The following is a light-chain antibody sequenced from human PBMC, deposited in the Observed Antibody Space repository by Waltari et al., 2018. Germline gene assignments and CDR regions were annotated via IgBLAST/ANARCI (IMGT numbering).Light chain of an antibody. CDR3: QQYNNWPRT. Sequence: EIVMTQSPATLSVSPGERATLSCRASQSVSSNLARYQQKHGQAPRRLIYGASTRATGIPARFSGSGSGTEFTLTISSLQSEDFAVYYCQQYNNWPRTFGQGTKVEIK. J-gene: IGKJ1*01. CDR2: GAS. CDR1: QSVSSN. V-gene: IGKV3-15*01.